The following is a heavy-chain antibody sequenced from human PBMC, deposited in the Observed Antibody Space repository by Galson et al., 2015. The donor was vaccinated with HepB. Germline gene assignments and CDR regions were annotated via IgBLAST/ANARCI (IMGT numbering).Heavy chain of an antibody. CDR2: FDPEDGET. D-gene: IGHD6-19*01. Sequence: SVKVSCKVSGYTLTELSMHWVRQAPGKGLEWMGGFDPEDGETIYAQKFQGRVTMTEDTSTDTAYMELSSLRSEDTAVYYCATDGGGVAGTLIYFDYWGQGTLVTVSS. V-gene: IGHV1-24*01. J-gene: IGHJ4*02. CDR3: ATDGGGVAGTLIYFDY. CDR1: GYTLTELS.